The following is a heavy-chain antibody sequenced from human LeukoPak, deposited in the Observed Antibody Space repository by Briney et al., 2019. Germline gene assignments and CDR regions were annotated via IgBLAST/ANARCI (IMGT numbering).Heavy chain of an antibody. J-gene: IGHJ6*03. Sequence: TPSETLSLTCAVYGGSFSDYYWTWIRQPPGKGLEWIGEINDSGSTNYNPSLKSRVTISLDTSKNQFSLNLSSLTAADTAVYYCARDLPYYYGSGSTQDYYYMDVWGKGTTVTVSS. CDR1: GGSFSDYY. CDR2: INDSGST. V-gene: IGHV4-34*01. CDR3: ARDLPYYYGSGSTQDYYYMDV. D-gene: IGHD3-10*01.